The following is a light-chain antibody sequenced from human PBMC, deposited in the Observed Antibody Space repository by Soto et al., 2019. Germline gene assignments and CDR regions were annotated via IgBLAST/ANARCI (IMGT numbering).Light chain of an antibody. CDR2: GDS. Sequence: QSVLTQPASVSGAPGQRVTISCTGTSSNVGAGYDVPWYQQLPGTAPKLLIYGDSNRPSGVPYRFSGSKSGTSASLAITGLQAEDEADYYCQSYDSSLSVVFGGGTQLTVL. CDR3: QSYDSSLSVV. V-gene: IGLV1-40*01. J-gene: IGLJ2*01. CDR1: SSNVGAGYD.